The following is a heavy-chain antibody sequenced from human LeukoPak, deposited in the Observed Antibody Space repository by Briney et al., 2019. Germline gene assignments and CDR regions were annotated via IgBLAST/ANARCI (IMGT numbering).Heavy chain of an antibody. CDR2: TVASDGNI. Sequence: GGSLRLSCAASGFTFSDYTMSWIRQAPGKGLECICISTVASDGNIYYAEYGKGRFTISRANAKISLYLQMNNLRAEDTAVYYCARDPVINSRYDWDDWGQGIQVTVSS. D-gene: IGHD5-12*01. J-gene: IGHJ4*02. CDR1: GFTFSDYT. V-gene: IGHV3-11*01. CDR3: ARDPVINSRYDWDD.